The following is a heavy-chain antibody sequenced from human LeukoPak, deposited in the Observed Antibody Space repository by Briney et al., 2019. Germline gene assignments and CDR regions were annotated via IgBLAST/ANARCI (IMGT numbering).Heavy chain of an antibody. Sequence: ASVTVSFKASGYTFTSYGISWVRQAPGQGLERMGWISAYNGNTNYAQKLQGRVTMTTDTSTSTAYMELRSLRSDDTAVYYCARAAAAGPPFDAFDIWGQGTMVTVSS. J-gene: IGHJ3*02. V-gene: IGHV1-18*01. D-gene: IGHD6-13*01. CDR2: ISAYNGNT. CDR3: ARAAAAGPPFDAFDI. CDR1: GYTFTSYG.